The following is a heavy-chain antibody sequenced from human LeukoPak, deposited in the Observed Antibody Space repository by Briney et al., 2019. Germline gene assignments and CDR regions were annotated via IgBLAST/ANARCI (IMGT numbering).Heavy chain of an antibody. V-gene: IGHV4-4*07. J-gene: IGHJ3*02. CDR2: IYTSGST. Sequence: SETLSLTCTVSGGSISSYYWSWIRQPAGKGPEWIGRIYTSGSTNYNPSLKSRVTMSVDTSKNQFSLKLSSVTAADPAVYYCSRLGGHYHILAGYFRHRGSFYIWGQGTMVTVSS. CDR1: GGSISSYY. D-gene: IGHD3-9*01. CDR3: SRLGGHYHILAGYFRHRGSFYI.